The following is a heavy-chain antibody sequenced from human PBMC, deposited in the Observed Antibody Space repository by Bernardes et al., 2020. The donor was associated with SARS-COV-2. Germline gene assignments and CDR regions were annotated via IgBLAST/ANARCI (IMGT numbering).Heavy chain of an antibody. Sequence: SETLSLTCTVSGGSISSGSYYWSWIRQPAGKGLEWIGRIYTSGSTNYNPSLKSRVTISLDTSKNQFSLKLSSVTAADTAVYYCAGGQDTAMVSYYYYGMDVWGQGTTVTVSS. V-gene: IGHV4-61*02. CDR1: GGSISSGSYY. D-gene: IGHD5-18*01. CDR3: AGGQDTAMVSYYYYGMDV. CDR2: IYTSGST. J-gene: IGHJ6*02.